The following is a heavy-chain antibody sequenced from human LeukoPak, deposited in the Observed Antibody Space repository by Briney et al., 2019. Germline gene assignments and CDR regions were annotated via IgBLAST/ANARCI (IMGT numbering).Heavy chain of an antibody. V-gene: IGHV1-18*01. CDR3: ARVRYRLAETYIDY. CDR1: GYTFTSYG. Sequence: ASVKVSCKASGYTFTSYGISWVRQAPGQGLEWMGYIITYNGNTNYAQKLQGRVTMTTDTSTSTAYMELRSLRSDDTAVYYCARVRYRLAETYIDYWGQGTLVTVSS. CDR2: IITYNGNT. J-gene: IGHJ4*02. D-gene: IGHD3-16*01.